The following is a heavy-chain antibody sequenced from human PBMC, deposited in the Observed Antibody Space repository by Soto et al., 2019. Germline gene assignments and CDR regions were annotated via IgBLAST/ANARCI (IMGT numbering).Heavy chain of an antibody. D-gene: IGHD5-18*01. CDR3: VKDFRRYTNGLDV. Sequence: EVQLVESGGGLVEPGKSLRLSCVASGFTYEDFAMHWVRQAPGKGLEWVSGLSWNSASTGYADSVTGRFTISRDNAKNSLYLQMRNLTGDDTAMYYCVKDFRRYTNGLDVWGPGTSVTVSS. V-gene: IGHV3-9*01. J-gene: IGHJ6*02. CDR1: GFTYEDFA. CDR2: LSWNSAST.